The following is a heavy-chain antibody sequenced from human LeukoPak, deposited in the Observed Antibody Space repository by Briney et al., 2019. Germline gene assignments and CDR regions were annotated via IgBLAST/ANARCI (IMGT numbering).Heavy chain of an antibody. CDR2: MNPNGGNT. V-gene: IGHV1-8*01. CDR3: ARSSVEARRRIDY. D-gene: IGHD3-22*01. Sequence: ASVKVSCKASGYTFTSYDINWVRQATGQGLEWMGWMNPNGGNTGYAQKYQGRVTMTRSTTINTAYMELNSLTTEDTAVYYCARSSVEARRRIDYWGQGSLVTVSS. CDR1: GYTFTSYD. J-gene: IGHJ4*02.